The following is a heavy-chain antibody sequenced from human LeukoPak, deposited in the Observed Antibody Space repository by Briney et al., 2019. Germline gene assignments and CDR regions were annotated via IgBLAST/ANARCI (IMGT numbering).Heavy chain of an antibody. J-gene: IGHJ5*02. V-gene: IGHV4-39*01. D-gene: IGHD2-15*01. CDR1: GGSISSSSYY. CDR2: IYDSGST. CDR3: ARLVEVGVWFDP. Sequence: SETLSLTCTVSGGSISSSSYYWGWIRQPPGKGLEWIGSIYDSGSTYYNPSLKSRLTISVNTSKNQFSLKLSSVTAADTAVYYCARLVEVGVWFDPWGQGTLVTVSS.